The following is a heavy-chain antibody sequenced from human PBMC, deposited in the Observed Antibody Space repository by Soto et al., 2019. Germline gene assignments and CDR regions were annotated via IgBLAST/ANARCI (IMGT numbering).Heavy chain of an antibody. CDR1: GGTFSSYA. CDR3: ARDDRTPARYSSGWYGGYYFDY. Sequence: SVKVSCKASGGTFSSYAISWVRQAPGQGLEWMGGIIPIFGTANYAQKFQGRVTITADESTSTAYMELSSLRSEDTAVYYCARDDRTPARYSSGWYGGYYFDYWGQGTLVTVSS. D-gene: IGHD6-19*01. J-gene: IGHJ4*02. CDR2: IIPIFGTA. V-gene: IGHV1-69*13.